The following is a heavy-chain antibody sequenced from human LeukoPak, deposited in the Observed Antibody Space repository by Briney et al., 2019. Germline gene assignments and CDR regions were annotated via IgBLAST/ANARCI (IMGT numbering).Heavy chain of an antibody. J-gene: IGHJ5*02. CDR1: GYSFTSYW. V-gene: IGHV5-51*01. CDR2: IYPGDSDT. CDR3: ARGGMYCDILTGYYAPYNCFDP. D-gene: IGHD3-9*01. Sequence: GESLKLSCKGSGYSFTSYWIGWVRQTPGKGLEWMGLIYPGDSDTRYSPSFQGQATISADKYTSTADLPWSSLKVQETAMYACARGGMYCDILTGYYAPYNCFDPWGQGTLVTVSS.